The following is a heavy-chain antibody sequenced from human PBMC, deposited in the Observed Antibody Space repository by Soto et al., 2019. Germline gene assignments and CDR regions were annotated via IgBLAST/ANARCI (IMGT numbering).Heavy chain of an antibody. CDR2: IYYSGST. CDR1: GGSISSGDYY. Sequence: SGTLSLTCTVSGGSISSGDYYWSWIRQPPGKGLEWIGYIYYSGSTYYNPSLKSRVTISVDTSKNQFSLKLSSVTAADTAVYYCAIAGAYCGGDCYSLRAFDIWGQGXMVTVSS. J-gene: IGHJ3*02. V-gene: IGHV4-30-4*01. D-gene: IGHD2-21*02. CDR3: AIAGAYCGGDCYSLRAFDI.